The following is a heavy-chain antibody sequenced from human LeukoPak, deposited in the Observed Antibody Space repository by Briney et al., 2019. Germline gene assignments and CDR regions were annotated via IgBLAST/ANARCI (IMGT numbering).Heavy chain of an antibody. Sequence: GGSLRLSCAASGFTFSSYWMHWVRQAPGKGLVWVSRINSDGSSTSYADSVKGRFTISRDNAKNTLYLQMNSLRAEGTAVYYCARTSSGWTRRYYYGMDVWGQGTTVTVSS. J-gene: IGHJ6*02. V-gene: IGHV3-74*01. CDR2: INSDGSST. CDR1: GFTFSSYW. CDR3: ARTSSGWTRRYYYGMDV. D-gene: IGHD6-19*01.